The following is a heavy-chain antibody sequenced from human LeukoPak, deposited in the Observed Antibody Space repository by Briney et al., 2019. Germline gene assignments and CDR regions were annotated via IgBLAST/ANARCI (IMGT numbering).Heavy chain of an antibody. J-gene: IGHJ4*02. V-gene: IGHV3-64*01. CDR2: ISSNGGST. CDR1: GFTFSSYA. Sequence: GGSLRLSCAASGFTFSSYAMHWVRQAPGKGLEYVSAISSNGGSTYYANSVKGRFTISRDNSKNTLYLQMGSLRAEDMAVYYCARGLAVIAAAAYYFDYWGQGTLVTVSS. D-gene: IGHD6-13*01. CDR3: ARGLAVIAAAAYYFDY.